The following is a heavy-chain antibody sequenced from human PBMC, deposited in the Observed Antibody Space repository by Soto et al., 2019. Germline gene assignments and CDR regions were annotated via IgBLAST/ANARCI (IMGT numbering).Heavy chain of an antibody. Sequence: QVQLVESGGGVVQPGRSLRLSCAASEFTFSSYGMHWVRQAPGQGLEWVAAISCDGSNKYYADSAKGRINISRDNSKNTLQLQTNRLRGEVTAVHYCAKDTASEECGDYVDYWGQGPLIPVSS. CDR2: ISCDGSNK. CDR3: AKDTASEECGDYVDY. J-gene: IGHJ4*02. V-gene: IGHV3-30*18. D-gene: IGHD5-18*01. CDR1: EFTFSSYG.